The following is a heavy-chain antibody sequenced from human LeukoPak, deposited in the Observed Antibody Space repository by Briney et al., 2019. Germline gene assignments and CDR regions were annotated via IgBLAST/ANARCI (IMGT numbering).Heavy chain of an antibody. J-gene: IGHJ4*02. V-gene: IGHV3-48*01. CDR3: ARAIAAAVDF. CDR2: ISTSSSTI. CDR1: GFTLRTYT. Sequence: PGGSLRLSCAASGFTLRTYTMNWVRQAPGKGLEWVSYISTSSSTIYYADSVKGRFTISRDNAKNSLYLQMNSLRAEDTAVYYCARAIAAAVDFWGQGTLVTVSS. D-gene: IGHD6-13*01.